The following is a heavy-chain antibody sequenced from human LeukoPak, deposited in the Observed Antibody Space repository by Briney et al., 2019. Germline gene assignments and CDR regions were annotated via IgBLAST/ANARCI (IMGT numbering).Heavy chain of an antibody. D-gene: IGHD2-21*02. CDR1: GFTFSSYS. CDR3: AREVVVVTAPHYFDY. J-gene: IGHJ4*02. Sequence: PGGSLRLSCAASGFTFSSYSMNWVRQAPGKWLEWVSYISSSSSTIYYADSVKGRFTISRDNAKNSLYLKMNRLRDEDTAVYYCAREVVVVTAPHYFDYWGQGTLVTVSS. V-gene: IGHV3-48*02. CDR2: ISSSSSTI.